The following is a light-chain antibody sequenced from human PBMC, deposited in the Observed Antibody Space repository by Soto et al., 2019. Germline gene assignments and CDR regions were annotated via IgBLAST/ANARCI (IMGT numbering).Light chain of an antibody. CDR1: SSDVGGYNY. J-gene: IGLJ2*01. CDR2: EVS. Sequence: SVLTQPASVSGSPGQSITISCTGTSSDVGGYNYVSWYQQHPGKAPKLMIYEVSNRPSGVSNRFSGSKSGNTASLTISGLQAEDEADYYCSSYTSSSTLVVFGGGTQLPVL. V-gene: IGLV2-14*01. CDR3: SSYTSSSTLVV.